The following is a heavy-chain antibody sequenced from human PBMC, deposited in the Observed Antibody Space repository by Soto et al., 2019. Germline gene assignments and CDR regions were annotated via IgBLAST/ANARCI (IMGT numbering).Heavy chain of an antibody. V-gene: IGHV3-11*06. CDR2: ISSSSGYT. CDR3: ARVPYYFGSGTDYGMDV. Sequence: QVQLVESGGGLVKPGGSLRLSCAASGFTFSDYYMSWIRQAPGKGLEWVSYISSSSGYTNYADSVKGRCTVSSDNANNSLYLQMNSLRAEDTAVYYCARVPYYFGSGTDYGMDVWGQGTTVSVSS. D-gene: IGHD3-10*01. J-gene: IGHJ6*02. CDR1: GFTFSDYY.